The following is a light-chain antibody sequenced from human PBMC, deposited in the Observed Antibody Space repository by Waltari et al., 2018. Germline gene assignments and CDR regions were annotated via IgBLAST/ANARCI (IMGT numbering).Light chain of an antibody. CDR3: QQYNNWPRT. Sequence: EVVMTQSPATLSVSPGERATLSCRASQSVSSNLAWYQQKPGQAPRLLIYGASTRATGIPARFSGSGSGTEFTLTISSLQSEDFAVYYCQQYNNWPRTFGGGTTVESK. CDR2: GAS. V-gene: IGKV3-15*01. CDR1: QSVSSN. J-gene: IGKJ4*01.